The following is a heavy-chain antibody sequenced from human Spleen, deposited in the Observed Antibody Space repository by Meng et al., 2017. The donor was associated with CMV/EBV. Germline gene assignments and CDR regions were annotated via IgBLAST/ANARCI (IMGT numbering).Heavy chain of an antibody. CDR1: GYTFTSYG. D-gene: IGHD3-22*01. J-gene: IGHJ4*02. Sequence: ASVKVSCKASGYTFTSYGISWVRQAPGQGLEWMGWINPNSGGTNYAQKLQGRVTMTRDTSISTAYVELSRLRSDDTAVYYCARSSYYYDSSGYYPSYWGQGTLVTVSS. CDR2: INPNSGGT. CDR3: ARSSYYYDSSGYYPSY. V-gene: IGHV1-2*02.